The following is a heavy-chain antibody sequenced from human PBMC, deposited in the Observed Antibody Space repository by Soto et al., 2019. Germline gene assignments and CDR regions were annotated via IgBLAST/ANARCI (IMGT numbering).Heavy chain of an antibody. J-gene: IGHJ5*02. D-gene: IGHD5-12*01. V-gene: IGHV4-59*01. CDR2: IYYSGST. CDR3: ARRRFEMATNVHWFDP. CDR1: GGSISSYY. Sequence: SETLSLTCTVSGGSISSYYWSWIRQPPGKGLEWIGYIYYSGSTNYNPSLKSRVTISVDTSKNQFSLKLSSVTAADTAVYYCARRRFEMATNVHWFDPWGQGTLVTVS.